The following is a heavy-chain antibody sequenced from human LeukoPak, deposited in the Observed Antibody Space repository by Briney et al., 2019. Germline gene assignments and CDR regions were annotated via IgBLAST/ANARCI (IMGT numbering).Heavy chain of an antibody. CDR3: AREVAATTTWFDP. CDR2: IYSSGST. Sequence: SETLSLTCNVSGGSIRGYYWSWIRQPPGKGLEWIGYIYSSGSTNYDPSLKSRVTMSVDTSKNQFSLKVSSVTAADTAVYYCAREVAATTTWFDPWGQGTVVTVSS. V-gene: IGHV4-59*01. J-gene: IGHJ5*02. CDR1: GGSIRGYY. D-gene: IGHD2-15*01.